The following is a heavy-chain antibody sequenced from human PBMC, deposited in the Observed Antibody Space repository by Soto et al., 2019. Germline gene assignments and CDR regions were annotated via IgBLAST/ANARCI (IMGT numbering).Heavy chain of an antibody. J-gene: IGHJ4*02. V-gene: IGHV4-59*01. Sequence: PSETLSLTCTVSVGSISSYYWSLIRQPPGKGLEWIGYIYYSGSTKYNPSLKSRVTISIDTSKNQFSLKLSSVTAADTAVYYCARTYCSSTNCPLVYWGQGTMVTVSS. CDR1: VGSISSYY. CDR2: IYYSGST. CDR3: ARTYCSSTNCPLVY. D-gene: IGHD2-2*01.